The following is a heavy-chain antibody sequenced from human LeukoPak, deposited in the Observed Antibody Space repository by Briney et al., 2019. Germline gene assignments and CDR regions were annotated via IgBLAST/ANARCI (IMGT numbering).Heavy chain of an antibody. J-gene: IGHJ4*02. Sequence: GGSLRLSCAASGFTFSSMNWVRQAPGKGLEWVSYISSRSSTIYYADSVKGRFTISKDNAKNSLYLQMNSLRAEDTAVYYCARSMMTTVISFDYWGQGTLVTVSS. CDR2: ISSRSSTI. CDR3: ARSMMTTVISFDY. D-gene: IGHD4-17*01. CDR1: GFTFSS. V-gene: IGHV3-48*01.